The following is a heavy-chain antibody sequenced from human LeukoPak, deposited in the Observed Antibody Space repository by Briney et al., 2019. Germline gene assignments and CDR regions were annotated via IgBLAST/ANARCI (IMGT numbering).Heavy chain of an antibody. CDR1: GYTFTDYY. V-gene: IGHV1-2*02. J-gene: IGHJ5*02. Sequence: ASVKVSCKAFGYTFTDYYVYWVRQAPGQGLEWMGWINPNSGGTNYAQKFQGRVSMTRDTSISTAYMDLSSLRSDDTAMYYCARMWSTATSGWNWFDPWGQGTLVTVSS. CDR2: INPNSGGT. D-gene: IGHD6-13*01. CDR3: ARMWSTATSGWNWFDP.